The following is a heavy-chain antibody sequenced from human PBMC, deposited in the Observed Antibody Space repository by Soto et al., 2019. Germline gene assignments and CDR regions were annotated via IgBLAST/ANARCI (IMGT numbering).Heavy chain of an antibody. CDR1: GGSISSGGYY. J-gene: IGHJ3*02. V-gene: IGHV4-31*03. Sequence: SETLSLTCTVSGGSISSGGYYWSWIRQHPGKGLEWIGYIYYSGSTYYNPSLKSRVTISVDTSKNQFSLKLSFVTAADTAVYYCASITSCSGGSCSGAFDIWGQGTMVTVSS. CDR2: IYYSGST. CDR3: ASITSCSGGSCSGAFDI. D-gene: IGHD2-15*01.